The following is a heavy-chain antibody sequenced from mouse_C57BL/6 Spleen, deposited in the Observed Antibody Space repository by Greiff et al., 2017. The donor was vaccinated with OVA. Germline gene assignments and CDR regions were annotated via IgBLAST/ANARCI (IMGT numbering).Heavy chain of an antibody. CDR2: ISNGGGST. CDR3: ERHSDGEAY. Sequence: EVKLVESGGGLVQPGGSLKLSCAASGFTFSDYYMDWVRQTPEKRLEWVAYISNGGGSTYYPDTVKGRFTISRDNAKNTLYLQMSRLKSEDTAMYYCERHSDGEAYWGHGTSVTVSS. J-gene: IGHJ4*01. CDR1: GFTFSDYY. D-gene: IGHD2-3*01. V-gene: IGHV5-12*01.